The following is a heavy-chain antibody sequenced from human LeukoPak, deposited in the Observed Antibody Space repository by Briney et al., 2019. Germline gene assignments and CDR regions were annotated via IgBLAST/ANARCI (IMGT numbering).Heavy chain of an antibody. Sequence: GGSLRVSCAASGFNFDDTAMHWVRQSPGKGLEWVSGIYWKGGIIGYADSVKGRFTISRHNAKDALYLQMNSLRAEDTALYYCVKDRSRGPRNVANILDFWGQGILVTVSS. CDR1: GFNFDDTA. CDR2: IYWKGGII. V-gene: IGHV3-9*01. CDR3: VKDRSRGPRNVANILDF. D-gene: IGHD2-8*01. J-gene: IGHJ4*02.